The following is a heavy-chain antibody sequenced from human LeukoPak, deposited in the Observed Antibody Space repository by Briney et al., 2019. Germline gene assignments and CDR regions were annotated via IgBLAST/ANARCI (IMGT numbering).Heavy chain of an antibody. CDR2: VSGSGDTT. CDR1: GFTFSNFA. V-gene: IGHV3-23*01. Sequence: PGGSLRLSCAASGFTFSNFAMTWVRQAPGKGLEWVSGVSGSGDTTYYADPVRGRFTISRENSKNILYLQMNSLRAEDTALYFCAKLAVYDILTGYYKNWFDPWGQGTLVSVSS. J-gene: IGHJ5*02. CDR3: AKLAVYDILTGYYKNWFDP. D-gene: IGHD3-9*01.